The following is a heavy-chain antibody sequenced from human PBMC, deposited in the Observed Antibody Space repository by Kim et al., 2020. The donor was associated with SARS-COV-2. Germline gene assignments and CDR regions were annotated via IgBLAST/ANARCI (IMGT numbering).Heavy chain of an antibody. Sequence: SETRSLTCTVSCCSISGGVYYWSWIRQHPGTGLECIGSIYYSGSTYSNPSLKSRVTISVYTSKNQFSLKLSSVTAADTAVYYCARWGSITIFGVVIGAFDIWGQGTMGTVAS. CDR1: CCSISGGVYY. J-gene: IGHJ3*02. CDR3: ARWGSITIFGVVIGAFDI. V-gene: IGHV4-31*03. D-gene: IGHD3-3*01. CDR2: IYYSGST.